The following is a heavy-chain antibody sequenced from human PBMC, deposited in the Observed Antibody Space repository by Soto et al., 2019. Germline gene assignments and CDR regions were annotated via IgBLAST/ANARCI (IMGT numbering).Heavy chain of an antibody. CDR1: GASIRSYY. J-gene: IGHJ4*02. CDR3: ATRSSINADLVDY. D-gene: IGHD4-17*01. CDR2: ISYSGSA. V-gene: IGHV4-59*01. Sequence: QVRLQESGPRLVKPSETLSLTCTVSGASIRSYYWCWIRQPPGKGLELIGYISYSGSANYNPSLKSRVTMSVDTSKNQFSLKLRSVTAADTAVYYCATRSSINADLVDYWGQGTLVSVSS.